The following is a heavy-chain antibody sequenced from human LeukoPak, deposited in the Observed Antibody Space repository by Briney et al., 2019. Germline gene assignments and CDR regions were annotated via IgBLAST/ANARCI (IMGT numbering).Heavy chain of an antibody. CDR2: VNTNTGNP. J-gene: IGHJ4*02. D-gene: IGHD3-22*01. Sequence: GASVKGSCKASGYTFTRNTINWVRQAPGQGLEWMGWVNTNTGNPTYDQGFTGRFVFSSDTSVSTAYLQIGSLKAEDTAVYYCVTNFDSSGSFGYWGQGTLVTVSS. V-gene: IGHV7-4-1*01. CDR3: VTNFDSSGSFGY. CDR1: GYTFTRNT.